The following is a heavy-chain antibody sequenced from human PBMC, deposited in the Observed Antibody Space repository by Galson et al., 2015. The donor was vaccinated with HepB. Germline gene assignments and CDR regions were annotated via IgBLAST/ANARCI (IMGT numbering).Heavy chain of an antibody. J-gene: IGHJ5*02. CDR2: ISYDGSFR. V-gene: IGHV3-30*18. Sequence: SLRLSCASSGFSFSNYGIHWVRQAPGKGLEWMAVISYDGSFRYYADSVKGRFTVSRDYSRSMSYLQMNSLRVEDTAVYYCSKGGPGGINMMINIILGFDPWGQGTQVTVSS. CDR1: GFSFSNYG. CDR3: SKGGPGGINMMINIILGFDP. D-gene: IGHD3-16*01.